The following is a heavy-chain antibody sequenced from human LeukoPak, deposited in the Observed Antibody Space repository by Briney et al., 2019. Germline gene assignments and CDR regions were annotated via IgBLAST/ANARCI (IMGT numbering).Heavy chain of an antibody. CDR2: IYTGGNT. D-gene: IGHD3-10*01. CDR3: ARDLGPVRSGWFGP. Sequence: SETLSLTCTVSGVSINSYFWSWIRQPAGKGLEWIGHIYTGGNTDYNPSLKSRVTMSVDMSKNQFSLRLSLVTAADTAAYYCARDLGPVRSGWFGPWGQGTLVTASS. J-gene: IGHJ5*02. V-gene: IGHV4-4*07. CDR1: GVSINSYF.